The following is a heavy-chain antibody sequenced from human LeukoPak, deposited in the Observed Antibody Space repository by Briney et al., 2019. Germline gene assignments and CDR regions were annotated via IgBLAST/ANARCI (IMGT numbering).Heavy chain of an antibody. Sequence: SXRLSCEASGFSFSRHGMHWVRQAPGKGLEWVAVISYDGSNKYYADSVKGRFTISRDNSKSTLYMQMNSLRAEDTAVYYCAKGFEWELLAYFDYWGQGTLVTVSS. V-gene: IGHV3-30*18. CDR3: AKGFEWELLAYFDY. CDR2: ISYDGSNK. CDR1: GFSFSRHG. D-gene: IGHD1-26*01. J-gene: IGHJ4*02.